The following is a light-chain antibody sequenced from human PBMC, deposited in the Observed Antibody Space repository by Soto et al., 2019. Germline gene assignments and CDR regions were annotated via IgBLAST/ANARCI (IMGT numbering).Light chain of an antibody. CDR1: QSISSW. Sequence: DNQMTQSPSTLSASVGDRVTITCRASQSISSWLAWYQQKPGKAPKLLIYKASNLESGVPSRFSGSGSGTEFTLTISSLQPDDFATYYCQQYNVYSWTFGQGTKV. CDR2: KAS. CDR3: QQYNVYSWT. V-gene: IGKV1-5*03. J-gene: IGKJ1*01.